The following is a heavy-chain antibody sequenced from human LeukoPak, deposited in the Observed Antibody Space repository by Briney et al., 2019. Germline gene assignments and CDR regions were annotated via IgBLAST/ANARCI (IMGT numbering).Heavy chain of an antibody. J-gene: IGHJ2*01. D-gene: IGHD4-17*01. CDR2: INHSGST. V-gene: IGHV4-34*01. Sequence: PSETLSLTCAVYGGSFSGYYWSWIRQPPGKGLEWIGEINHSGSTNYNPSLKSRVTISVDTSKNQFSLKLSSVTAADTAVYYCARAVADYAHWYFDLWGRGTLVTVSS. CDR3: ARAVADYAHWYFDL. CDR1: GGSFSGYY.